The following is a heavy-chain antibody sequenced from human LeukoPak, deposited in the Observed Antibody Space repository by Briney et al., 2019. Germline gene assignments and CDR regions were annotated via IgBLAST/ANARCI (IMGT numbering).Heavy chain of an antibody. CDR2: TSYRSKWYN. CDR1: GDSVSSNSAA. J-gene: IGHJ6*02. V-gene: IGHV6-1*01. Sequence: SQTLSLTCAISGDSVSSNSAAWNWIRQSPSRCLAWLGRTSYRSKWYNDYAVSVKSRITINPDTSKNQFSLQLNSVTPEDTAVYYCAREGIAAAGFYYYYGMDVWGQGTTVTVSS. CDR3: AREGIAAAGFYYYYGMDV. D-gene: IGHD6-13*01.